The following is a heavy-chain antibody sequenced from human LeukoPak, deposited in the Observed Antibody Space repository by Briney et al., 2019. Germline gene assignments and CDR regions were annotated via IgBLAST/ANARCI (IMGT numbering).Heavy chain of an antibody. CDR3: ARVPSYGSGSYYLNWFDP. J-gene: IGHJ5*02. CDR1: GYSISSGYY. Sequence: PSETLSLTCTVSGYSISSGYYWGWIRQPPGKGLEWIGSIYHSGSTYYNPSLKSRVTISVDTSKNQFSLKLSSVTAADTAVYYCARVPSYGSGSYYLNWFDPWGQGTLVTVSS. D-gene: IGHD3-10*01. V-gene: IGHV4-38-2*02. CDR2: IYHSGST.